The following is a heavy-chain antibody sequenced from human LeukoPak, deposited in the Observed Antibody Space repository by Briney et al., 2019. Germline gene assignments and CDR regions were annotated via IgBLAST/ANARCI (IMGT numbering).Heavy chain of an antibody. CDR3: TRRAWSRDGYNGDY. Sequence: GGSLRLSCAASGLTFSGSAMHWVRQASGKGLEWVGRIRSKANSYATAYAASVKGRFTISRDDSKNTAYLQMNSLKTEDTAVYYCTRRAWSRDGYNGDYWGQGTLVTVSS. CDR1: GLTFSGSA. CDR2: IRSKANSYAT. J-gene: IGHJ4*02. D-gene: IGHD5-24*01. V-gene: IGHV3-73*01.